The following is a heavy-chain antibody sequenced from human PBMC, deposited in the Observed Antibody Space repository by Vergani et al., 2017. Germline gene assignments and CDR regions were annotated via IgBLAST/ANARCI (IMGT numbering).Heavy chain of an antibody. CDR2: IYYSGST. J-gene: IGHJ4*02. V-gene: IGHV4-61*01. CDR1: GGSVSSGSYY. D-gene: IGHD3-9*01. CDR3: AASDILTGYASDY. Sequence: QVQLQESGPGLVKPSETLSLTCTVSGGSVSSGSYYWSWIRQPPGKGLEWIGYIYYSGSTNYNPSLKSRVTISVDTSKNQFSLKLSAVTAADTAVYYCAASDILTGYASDYWGQGTLVTVSS.